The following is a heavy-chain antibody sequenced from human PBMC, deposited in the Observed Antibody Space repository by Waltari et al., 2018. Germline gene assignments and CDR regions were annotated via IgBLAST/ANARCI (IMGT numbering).Heavy chain of an antibody. V-gene: IGHV3-15*01. J-gene: IGHJ5*02. CDR3: TTGPGELLP. D-gene: IGHD1-26*01. Sequence: EVQLVESGGGLVKPGGSLRLSCAASGFTFSNAWMSWVRQAPGRGLEWVGRIKSKTEGGTTDYAAPVKGRFTISRDDSKNTLYLQMNSLKTEDTAVYYCTTGPGELLPWGQGTLVTVSS. CDR2: IKSKTEGGTT. CDR1: GFTFSNAW.